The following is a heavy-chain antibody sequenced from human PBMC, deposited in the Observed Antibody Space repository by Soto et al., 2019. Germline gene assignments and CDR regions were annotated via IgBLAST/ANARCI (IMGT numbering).Heavy chain of an antibody. CDR3: ARDRGDCSSVSCYGSFYYGMDV. D-gene: IGHD2-2*01. V-gene: IGHV3-53*01. J-gene: IGHJ6*02. CDR2: IYSGGSI. Sequence: EVQLVEAGGGLIQPGGPLRLSCATSGFIVSSHYMSWVRQAPGKGLEWVSAIYSGGSIYYTDSVEGRFTISRDVSKNILYLQMNSLRADDTAVYYCARDRGDCSSVSCYGSFYYGMDVWGQGTTVIVS. CDR1: GFIVSSHY.